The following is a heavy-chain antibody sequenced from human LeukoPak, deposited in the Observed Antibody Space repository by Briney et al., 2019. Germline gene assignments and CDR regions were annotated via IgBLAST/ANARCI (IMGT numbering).Heavy chain of an antibody. V-gene: IGHV3-23*01. CDR1: VFTLSSFG. Sequence: GGSLRLSCAASVFTLSSFGMSWVRQAPGKGLEWVSAISGSSGRTYYADAVKGRFTVSRDISKNTVSLQMNRLRADDTAMYHCAKDRFYDILTGYPDYWGQGTLVTVSS. D-gene: IGHD3-9*01. J-gene: IGHJ4*02. CDR3: AKDRFYDILTGYPDY. CDR2: ISGSSGRT.